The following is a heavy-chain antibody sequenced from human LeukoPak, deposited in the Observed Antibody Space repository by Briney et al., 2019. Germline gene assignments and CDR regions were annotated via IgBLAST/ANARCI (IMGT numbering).Heavy chain of an antibody. Sequence: GGSLRLSCAASGFTFSSYSMNWVRQAPGKGLEWVSSISSSSSYIYYADSVKGRFTISRDNSKNTLYLQMNRLRAEDTAVYYCARDGGDDYDFWSGYYLSEYGMDVWGRGTTVTVSS. CDR3: ARDGGDDYDFWSGYYLSEYGMDV. CDR1: GFTFSSYS. D-gene: IGHD3-3*01. V-gene: IGHV3-21*01. CDR2: ISSSSSYI. J-gene: IGHJ6*02.